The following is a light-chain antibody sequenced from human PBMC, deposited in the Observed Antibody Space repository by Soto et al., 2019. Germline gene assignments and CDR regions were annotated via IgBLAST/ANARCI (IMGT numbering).Light chain of an antibody. CDR3: QHRAHWPPTET. V-gene: IGKV3-11*01. CDR1: QSVGSN. J-gene: IGKJ3*01. CDR2: GAS. Sequence: EIVVTQSPARLSVSPGERATLSCRASQSVGSNLAWYQHKPGQAPRLLVYGASTRATGIPARFSGSGSGTDFTLTISSLEPEDFAVYYCQHRAHWPPTETFGPGTKVDIK.